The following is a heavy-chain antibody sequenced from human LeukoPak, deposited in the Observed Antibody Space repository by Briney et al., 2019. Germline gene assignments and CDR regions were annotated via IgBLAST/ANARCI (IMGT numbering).Heavy chain of an antibody. CDR3: TRWNIAVAGDWYFDL. V-gene: IGHV3-23*01. Sequence: PGGSLRLSCEASGFTFSSYGMSWVRQAPGKGLEWVSSISGYGGTTNYVDSVKGRFTISRDNSKNTLYLQMNRLRAEDTAVYYCTRWNIAVAGDWYFDLWGRGTLVTVPS. CDR1: GFTFSSYG. J-gene: IGHJ2*01. D-gene: IGHD6-19*01. CDR2: ISGYGGTT.